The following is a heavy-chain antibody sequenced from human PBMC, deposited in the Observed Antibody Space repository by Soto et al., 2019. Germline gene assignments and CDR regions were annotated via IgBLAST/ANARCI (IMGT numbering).Heavy chain of an antibody. Sequence: QLQLQESGPGLVKPSETLSLTCTVSGGSITSGTYFWGWIRQSPGKGLEWIGRIYYSGSPYYNPSLKSRVTISVDTAKNQFSLKLTSVTAADTAVYCCASRGGTYYFDYWGRGTLVTVSS. CDR3: ASRGGTYYFDY. J-gene: IGHJ4*02. CDR2: IYYSGSP. D-gene: IGHD2-15*01. CDR1: GGSITSGTYF. V-gene: IGHV4-39*01.